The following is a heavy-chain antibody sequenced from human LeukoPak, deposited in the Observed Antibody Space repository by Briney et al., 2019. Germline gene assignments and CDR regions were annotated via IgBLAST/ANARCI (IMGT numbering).Heavy chain of an antibody. CDR3: AGQNIPTPHDY. J-gene: IGHJ4*02. V-gene: IGHV4-30-2*01. CDR1: GGSINSGGYY. Sequence: SQTLSLTCTVSGGSINSGGYYWTWIRQPPGEGLEWIAYFSHSGSTFYNPSLKSRVTISLDTSKNQFSLNLRSVTAADTAVYYCAGQNIPTPHDYWGQGTQVTVSS. CDR2: FSHSGST. D-gene: IGHD2-2*02.